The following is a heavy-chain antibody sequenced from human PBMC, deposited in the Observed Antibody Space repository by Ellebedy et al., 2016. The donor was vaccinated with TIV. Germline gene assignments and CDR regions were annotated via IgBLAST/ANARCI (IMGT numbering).Heavy chain of an antibody. CDR1: GGSISSYY. Sequence: SETLSLTXTVSGGSISSYYWSWIRQPPGKGLEWIGYIYYSGSTNYNPSLKSRVTISVDTSKNQFSLKLSSVTAADTAVYYCARVLKPNYYYYYMDVWGKGTTVTVSS. J-gene: IGHJ6*03. D-gene: IGHD1-14*01. CDR2: IYYSGST. V-gene: IGHV4-59*13. CDR3: ARVLKPNYYYYYMDV.